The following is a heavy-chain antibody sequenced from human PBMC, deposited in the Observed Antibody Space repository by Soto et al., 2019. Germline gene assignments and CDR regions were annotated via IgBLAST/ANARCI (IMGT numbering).Heavy chain of an antibody. Sequence: GGSLRLSCAASGFTFSSYAMSWVRQAPGKGLEWVSAISGSGGSTYYADSVKGRFTISRDNSKNTLYLQMNSLRAEDTAVYYCAKSLLYYDFWSGYYGIDYWGQGTLVTVSS. CDR3: AKSLLYYDFWSGYYGIDY. CDR2: ISGSGGST. V-gene: IGHV3-23*01. CDR1: GFTFSSYA. D-gene: IGHD3-3*01. J-gene: IGHJ4*02.